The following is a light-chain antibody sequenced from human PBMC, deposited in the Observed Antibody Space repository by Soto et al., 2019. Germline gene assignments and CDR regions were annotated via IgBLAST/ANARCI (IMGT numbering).Light chain of an antibody. J-gene: IGKJ5*01. CDR2: DAS. V-gene: IGKV3-20*01. CDR3: QQYVISVT. Sequence: EIVLTQSPGTLSLSPGERATLSCRASQSVISTYLAWYQQKPGQAPRLLIYDASNRATGIPARFSGSGSGTDFTLTISRLEPQDSAMYYCQQYVISVTFGQGTRLEI. CDR1: QSVISTY.